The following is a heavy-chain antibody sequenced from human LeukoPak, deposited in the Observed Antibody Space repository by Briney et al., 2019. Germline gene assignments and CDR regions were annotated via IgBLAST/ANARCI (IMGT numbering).Heavy chain of an antibody. J-gene: IGHJ4*02. Sequence: GGSLRLSCAASGFTFSNYEMNWVRQAPGKGLEWVSYISSSGRTIYYADSVKGRFTISRDNAKNSLFLQMNSLRAEDTAVYYCASTLERKWELPYFDYWGQGTLVTVSS. CDR2: ISSSGRTI. CDR3: ASTLERKWELPYFDY. V-gene: IGHV3-48*03. D-gene: IGHD1-26*01. CDR1: GFTFSNYE.